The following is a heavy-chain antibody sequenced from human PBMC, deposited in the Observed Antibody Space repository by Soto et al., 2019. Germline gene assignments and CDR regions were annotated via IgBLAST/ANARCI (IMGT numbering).Heavy chain of an antibody. D-gene: IGHD3-22*01. J-gene: IGHJ5*02. CDR2: IYYSGST. V-gene: IGHV4-59*01. Sequence: SEPLSLTCTVSGGSISSYYWSWIRQPPGKGLEWIGYIYYSGSTNYNPSLKSRVTISVDTSKNQFSLKLSSVTAADTAVYYCAREVGWASGYHNWFDHWGQGNLVRVS. CDR1: GGSISSYY. CDR3: AREVGWASGYHNWFDH.